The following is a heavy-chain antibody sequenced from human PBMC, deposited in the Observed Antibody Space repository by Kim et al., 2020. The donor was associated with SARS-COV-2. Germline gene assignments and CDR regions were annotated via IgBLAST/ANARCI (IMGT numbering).Heavy chain of an antibody. V-gene: IGHV1-46*01. J-gene: IGHJ5*02. CDR2: INPSGGST. D-gene: IGHD2-2*02. CDR1: GYTFTSYY. CDR3: ARGTDIVVVPAAIRGLFGYNWCGP. Sequence: ASVKVSCKASGYTFTSYYMHWVRQAPGQGLEWMGIINPSGGSTSYSQKFQGRVTMTRDTSTSTVYMELSSLRSEDTAVYYCARGTDIVVVPAAIRGLFGYNWCGPWGEGTLLTV.